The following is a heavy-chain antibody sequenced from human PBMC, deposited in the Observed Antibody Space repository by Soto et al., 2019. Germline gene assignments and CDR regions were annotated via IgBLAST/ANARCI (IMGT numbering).Heavy chain of an antibody. Sequence: ASVKVSCEASGYTFTSYGISWVRQAPGQGLEWMGWISAYNGNTNYAQKLQGRVTMTTDTSTSTAYMELRSLRSDDTAVYYCARGWRIWFGERADYYGMDVWGQGPTVTVSS. CDR2: ISAYNGNT. D-gene: IGHD3-10*01. V-gene: IGHV1-18*04. J-gene: IGHJ6*02. CDR1: GYTFTSYG. CDR3: ARGWRIWFGERADYYGMDV.